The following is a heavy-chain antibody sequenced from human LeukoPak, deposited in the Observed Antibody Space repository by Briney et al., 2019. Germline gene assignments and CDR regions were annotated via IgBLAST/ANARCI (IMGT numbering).Heavy chain of an antibody. V-gene: IGHV5-51*01. J-gene: IGHJ4*02. D-gene: IGHD6-19*01. Sequence: GESLKISCKGSGYSFTSYWIGWVRQMPGKGLEWMGIIYPGDSDTRYSPSFQGQVTISADKSISTAYLQWSSLKASDTAMYYCARLTGVIAVAGEFDYWGQGTLVTVSS. CDR1: GYSFTSYW. CDR3: ARLTGVIAVAGEFDY. CDR2: IYPGDSDT.